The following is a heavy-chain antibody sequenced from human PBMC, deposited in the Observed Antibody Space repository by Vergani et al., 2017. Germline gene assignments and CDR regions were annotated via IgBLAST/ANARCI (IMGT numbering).Heavy chain of an antibody. CDR2: VLFDGSNE. CDR3: ARDLAYCHEGSCAL. CDR1: GFTFNRYG. Sequence: QVQLVQSGGGLVQPGGSLRLSCVASGFTFNRYGMQWVRQAPGKGLEWVAYVLFDGSNEYYADSVKGRFIVSRDNSNDALYLQMNSLRTHDTAVYYCARDLAYCHEGSCALWGQGSVVTVSS. J-gene: IGHJ4*02. D-gene: IGHD2-15*01. V-gene: IGHV3-30*02.